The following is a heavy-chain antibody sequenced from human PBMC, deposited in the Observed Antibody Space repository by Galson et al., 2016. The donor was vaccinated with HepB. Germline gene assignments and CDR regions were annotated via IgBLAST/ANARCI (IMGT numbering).Heavy chain of an antibody. J-gene: IGHJ3*01. CDR2: IRSKAKSCET. CDR1: GFSFSGSV. V-gene: IGHV3-73*01. D-gene: IGHD3/OR15-3a*01. Sequence: SLRLSCAAPGFSFSGSVMHWVRQASGKGLEWVGLIRSKAKSCETVYAASVKGRFTISRDNGKNSLYLQMDSLRVEDTALYYCARDWTYSETKTYYDVLDVWGRGTMVTVSS. CDR3: ARDWTYSETKTYYDVLDV.